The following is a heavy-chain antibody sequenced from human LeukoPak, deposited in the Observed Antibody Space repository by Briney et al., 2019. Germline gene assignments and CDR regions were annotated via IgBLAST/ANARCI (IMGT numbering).Heavy chain of an antibody. J-gene: IGHJ6*02. CDR2: ISSSGSTI. CDR1: GFTFSDYY. V-gene: IGHV3-11*01. Sequence: PGGSLRPSCAASGFTFSDYYMSWIRQAPGKGLEWVSYISSSGSTIYYADSVKGRFTISRDNAKNSLYLQMNSLRAEDTAVYYCARGSSGYYYHYYGMDVWGQGTTVTVSS. D-gene: IGHD3-22*01. CDR3: ARGSSGYYYHYYGMDV.